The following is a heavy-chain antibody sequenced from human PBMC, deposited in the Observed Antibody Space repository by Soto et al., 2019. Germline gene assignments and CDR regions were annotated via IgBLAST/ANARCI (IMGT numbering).Heavy chain of an antibody. Sequence: ASVPVSCKACGYTFTSYVLSWVGQAPAQGRAWMGWMRAYNGNTNYAQKLQGRVTMTTDKSTSTAYMELRSVKSDDTAGYYCARGTTTVPPDIDYWGQGTLVTVSS. CDR1: GYTFTSYV. CDR2: MRAYNGNT. D-gene: IGHD4-17*01. V-gene: IGHV1-18*04. J-gene: IGHJ4*02. CDR3: ARGTTTVPPDIDY.